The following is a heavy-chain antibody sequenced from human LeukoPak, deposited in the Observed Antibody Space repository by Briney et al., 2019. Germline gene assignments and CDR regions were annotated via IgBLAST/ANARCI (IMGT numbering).Heavy chain of an antibody. J-gene: IGHJ4*02. Sequence: PGESLKISCKGSGYSFTSYWIGWVRQMPGKGLEWVGIIYHGDSDTRYSPSFQGQVTISVDKSISTAYLQWSSLKASDTAMYYCATPATAYSLSDYWGQGTLVTVSS. V-gene: IGHV5-51*01. CDR1: GYSFTSYW. D-gene: IGHD3-9*01. CDR2: IYHGDSDT. CDR3: ATPATAYSLSDY.